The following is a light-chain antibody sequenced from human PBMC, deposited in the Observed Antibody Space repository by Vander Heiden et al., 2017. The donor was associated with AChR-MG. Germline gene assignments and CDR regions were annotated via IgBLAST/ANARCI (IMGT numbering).Light chain of an antibody. CDR1: SSHIESNT. CDR3: AAWDDSLNSAYV. Sequence: QSVLTQAPSASGTPGQRATIFCSGSSSHIESNTVHWYQQLPGTAPNLLIYKNDQRPSGVPDRFSGSKSGTSASLAISGLRSEDEGDYYCAAWDDSLNSAYVFGTGTKVTVL. J-gene: IGLJ1*01. V-gene: IGLV1-44*01. CDR2: KND.